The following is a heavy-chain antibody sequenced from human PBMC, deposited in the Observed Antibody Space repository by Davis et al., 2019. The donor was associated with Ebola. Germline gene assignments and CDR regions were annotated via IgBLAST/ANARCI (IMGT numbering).Heavy chain of an antibody. CDR2: ISSSSSTI. CDR1: GFTFSSYS. Sequence: GESLKISCAASGFTFSSYSMNWVRQAPGKGLEWVSYISSSSSTIYYADSVKGRFTISRDNAKNSLYLQMNTLRDEDTAVYYCARHDDYWGQGTLVTVSS. J-gene: IGHJ4*02. V-gene: IGHV3-48*02. CDR3: ARHDDY.